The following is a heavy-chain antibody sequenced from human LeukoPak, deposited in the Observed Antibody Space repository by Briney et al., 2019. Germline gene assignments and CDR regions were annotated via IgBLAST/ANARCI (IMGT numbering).Heavy chain of an antibody. J-gene: IGHJ6*03. CDR1: GYSISSGYY. CDR3: ARGNHGGSSRYYYYYMDV. Sequence: SETLSLTCTVSGYSISSGYYWAWIRQPAGKGLEWIGRIYTSGSTNYNPSLKSRVTMSVDTSKNQFSLKLSSVTAADTAVYHCARGNHGGSSRYYYYYMDVWGKGTTVTVSS. D-gene: IGHD4-23*01. CDR2: IYTSGST. V-gene: IGHV4-4*07.